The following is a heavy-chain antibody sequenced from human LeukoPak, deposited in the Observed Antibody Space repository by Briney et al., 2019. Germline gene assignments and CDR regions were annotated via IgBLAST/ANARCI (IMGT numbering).Heavy chain of an antibody. CDR2: INHSGST. V-gene: IGHV4-34*01. CDR3: ARSGYGSPPSGWFDP. CDR1: GGSFSGYY. D-gene: IGHD3-10*01. J-gene: IGHJ5*02. Sequence: SETLSLTCAVYGGSFSGYYWSWIRQPPGKGLEWIGEINHSGSTNYNPSLKSRVTISVDTSKNQFSLKLSSVTAADTAVYYCARSGYGSPPSGWFDPWSQGTLVTVSS.